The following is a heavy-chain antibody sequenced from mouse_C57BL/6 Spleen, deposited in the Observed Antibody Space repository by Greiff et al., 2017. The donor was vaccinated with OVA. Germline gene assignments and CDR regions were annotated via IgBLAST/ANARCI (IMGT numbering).Heavy chain of an antibody. J-gene: IGHJ2*01. Sequence: EVNLVESGGGLVQPGGSLSLSCAASGFTFTDYYMSWVRQPPGKALEWLGFIRNKANGYTTEYSASVKGRFTISRDNSQSILYLQMNALRAEDSATYYCARYYYGSREYFDYWGQGTTLTVSS. CDR1: GFTFTDYY. V-gene: IGHV7-3*01. CDR2: IRNKANGYTT. CDR3: ARYYYGSREYFDY. D-gene: IGHD1-1*01.